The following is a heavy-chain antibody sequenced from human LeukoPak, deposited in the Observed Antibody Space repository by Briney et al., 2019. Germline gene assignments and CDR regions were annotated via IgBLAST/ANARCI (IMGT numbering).Heavy chain of an antibody. CDR1: GFTFSSYG. Sequence: PGGSLRLSCAASGFTFSSYGMHWVRQAPGKGLEWVAFIRYDGSNKYYADSVKGRFTISRDNSKNTLYLQMNSLRAEDTAVYYCAKERALSYYYDSSGHDAFDIWGQGTMVTVSS. D-gene: IGHD3-22*01. V-gene: IGHV3-30*02. J-gene: IGHJ3*02. CDR3: AKERALSYYYDSSGHDAFDI. CDR2: IRYDGSNK.